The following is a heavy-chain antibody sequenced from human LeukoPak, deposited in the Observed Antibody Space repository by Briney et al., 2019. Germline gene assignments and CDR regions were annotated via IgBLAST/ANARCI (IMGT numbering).Heavy chain of an antibody. J-gene: IGHJ4*02. CDR1: GFTFSSYG. D-gene: IGHD6-13*01. CDR3: GRRGSTSWYVY. Sequence: GGSLRLSCAASGFTFSSYGMSWVRQAPGKGLEWGASIKQDGSEKYYVDSVKGRFTISRDNAKNSVYLQMNSLRAEDTAVYYCGRRGSTSWYVYWGQGTLVTVSS. V-gene: IGHV3-7*01. CDR2: IKQDGSEK.